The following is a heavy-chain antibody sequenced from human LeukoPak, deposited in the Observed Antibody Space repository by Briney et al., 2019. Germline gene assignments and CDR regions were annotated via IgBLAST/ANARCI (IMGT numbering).Heavy chain of an antibody. CDR1: GGTFSSYA. CDR2: IIPIFGTA. CDR3: AREEPGIAAAGSKGGSWFDP. Sequence: SVKVSCKASGGTFSSYAISWVRQAPGQGLELMGGIIPIFGTANYAQKFQGRVTITTDESTSTAYMELSSLRSEDTAVYYCAREEPGIAAAGSKGGSWFDPWGQGTLVTVSS. J-gene: IGHJ5*02. V-gene: IGHV1-69*05. D-gene: IGHD6-13*01.